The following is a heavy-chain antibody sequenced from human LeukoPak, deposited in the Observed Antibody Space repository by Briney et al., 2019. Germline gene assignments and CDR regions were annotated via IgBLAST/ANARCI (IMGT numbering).Heavy chain of an antibody. CDR1: GFTFSSYA. Sequence: GGSLRLSCAASGFTFSSYAMSWVRQAPGKGLEWVSAISGSDGNTYYADSVKGRFTVSRDNSKNTLFLRMNSLRAEDTAVYYCAKDGGLWVSAHWGDSWGRGTLVTVSS. CDR2: ISGSDGNT. CDR3: AKDGGLWVSAHWGDS. V-gene: IGHV3-23*01. D-gene: IGHD7-27*01. J-gene: IGHJ4*02.